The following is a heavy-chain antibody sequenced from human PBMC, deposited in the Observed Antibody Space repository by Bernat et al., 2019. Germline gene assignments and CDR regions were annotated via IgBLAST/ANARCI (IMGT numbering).Heavy chain of an antibody. CDR1: GYIFTTTW. V-gene: IGHV5-51*01. Sequence: EVQLVQSGAEVKMPGESLKISCKGSGYIFTTTWIGWVRQMPGEGLEWVGIIYPDDSVTRYSPSFQGQVTISADKSISTAFLQWSTLKASDTAMYYCARQPGGGADTVVIPAALYYFDYWGQGTLVTVSS. J-gene: IGHJ4*02. CDR3: ARQPGGGADTVVIPAALYYFDY. CDR2: IYPDDSVT. D-gene: IGHD2-2*01.